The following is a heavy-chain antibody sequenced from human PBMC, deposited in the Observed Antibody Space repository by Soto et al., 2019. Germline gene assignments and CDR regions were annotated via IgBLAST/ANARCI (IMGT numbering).Heavy chain of an antibody. D-gene: IGHD3-10*01. J-gene: IGHJ6*02. V-gene: IGHV3-23*01. CDR2: ISSSGGNT. Sequence: GGSLRLSCAASGFTFSRYAMSWVRQAPGKGLEWVSGISSSGGNTYYADSVKGRFTISRDNSKNTLYLQMNSLRAEDTAVYYCARDRAYYYGSGSYYHYYGMDVWGQGTTVTVSS. CDR3: ARDRAYYYGSGSYYHYYGMDV. CDR1: GFTFSRYA.